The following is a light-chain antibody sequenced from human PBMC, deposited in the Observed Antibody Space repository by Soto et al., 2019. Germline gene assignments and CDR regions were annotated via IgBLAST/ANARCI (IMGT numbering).Light chain of an antibody. CDR3: QQYDDLPIT. CDR1: QDINIY. J-gene: IGKJ5*01. CDR2: DAS. V-gene: IGKV1-33*01. Sequence: DIQMTQSPSSLSASVGDRVTITCQASQDINIYLNWYQQKPGKAPKLLIYDASNLETGVPSRFSGSGSGTEFSFNITSLQPEDVATYYCQQYDDLPITFGQGTRLEIK.